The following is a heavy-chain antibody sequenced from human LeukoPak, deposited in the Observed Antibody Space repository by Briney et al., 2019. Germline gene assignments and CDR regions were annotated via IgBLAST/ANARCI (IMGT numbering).Heavy chain of an antibody. CDR3: ARDGLTGTTDGTLDY. V-gene: IGHV3-7*01. Sequence: GGSLRLSCAASGFTFSNYWMSWVRQAPGKGLEWVANIKQDGSEKYYVDSVKGRFTISRDNAKNSLYLQMNSLRAKDTAMYYCARDGLTGTTDGTLDYWGQGTLVTVSS. CDR1: GFTFSNYW. D-gene: IGHD1-20*01. J-gene: IGHJ4*02. CDR2: IKQDGSEK.